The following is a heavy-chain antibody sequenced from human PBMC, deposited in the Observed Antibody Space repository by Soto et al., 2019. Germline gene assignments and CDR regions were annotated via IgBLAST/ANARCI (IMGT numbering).Heavy chain of an antibody. CDR1: GFTFRDSA. D-gene: IGHD4-17*01. CDR3: ARLNSSDYGLDYFAY. CDR2: ISGSGGRS. J-gene: IGHJ4*01. Sequence: PGGSLRLSCVGSGFTFRDSAMSWVRQAPGKGLEWVSAISGSGGRSYYADSVEGRFTISRDNSKNILYLQMTALTAGDAAIYYCARLNSSDYGLDYFAYWGHGTLVTVSS. V-gene: IGHV3-23*01.